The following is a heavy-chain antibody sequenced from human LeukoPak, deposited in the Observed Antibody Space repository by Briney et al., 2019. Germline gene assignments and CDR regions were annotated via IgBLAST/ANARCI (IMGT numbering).Heavy chain of an antibody. V-gene: IGHV1-2*02. CDR2: INPNSGGT. CDR3: ARGHRDNWFDP. Sequence: ASVKVSCKASGYTFTGYYVHWVRQAPGQGLEWMGWINPNSGGTNHAQKFQGRVTMTRDTSISTAYMDLSNLRSDDTAVYYCARGHRDNWFDPWGQGTLVTVSS. J-gene: IGHJ5*02. CDR1: GYTFTGYY.